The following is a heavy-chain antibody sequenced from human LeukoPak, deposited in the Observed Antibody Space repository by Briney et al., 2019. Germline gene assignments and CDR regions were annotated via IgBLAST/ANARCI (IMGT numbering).Heavy chain of an antibody. CDR1: GGTFNSYA. V-gene: IGHV1-69*01. CDR3: ARVGSSSWYRAHRRPNWFDP. CDR2: IIPIFGTA. Sequence: SVKVSCKASGGTFNSYAISWVRQAPGQGLEWMGGIIPIFGTANYAQKFQGRVTITADESTSTAYMELSSLRSEDTAVYYCARVGSSSWYRAHRRPNWFDPWGQGTLVTVSS. D-gene: IGHD6-13*01. J-gene: IGHJ5*02.